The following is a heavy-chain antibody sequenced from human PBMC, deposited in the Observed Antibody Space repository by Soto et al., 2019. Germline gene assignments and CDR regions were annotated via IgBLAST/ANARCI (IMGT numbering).Heavy chain of an antibody. Sequence: GGSLRISCAASGFTFSRYAMHWFRQAPGKGLEWVAVISYDGSNKYYADSVKGRFTISRDNSKNTLYLQMNSLRAEDTAVYYCARDRGAAAGSRWSYGMDVWGQGTTVTVSS. CDR2: ISYDGSNK. CDR3: ARDRGAAAGSRWSYGMDV. V-gene: IGHV3-30-3*01. CDR1: GFTFSRYA. D-gene: IGHD6-13*01. J-gene: IGHJ6*02.